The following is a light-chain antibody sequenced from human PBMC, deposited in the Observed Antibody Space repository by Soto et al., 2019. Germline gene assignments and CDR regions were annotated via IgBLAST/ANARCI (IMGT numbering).Light chain of an antibody. CDR1: ALPKQY. Sequence: SYELTQPPSVSVSPGQTARITCSGDALPKQYAYCYQQKPGQAPVLVIYKDSERPSGIPERFSGSSSGTTVTLTISGVQAEGEADYYCQSADSSGTVVFGGGTKVTVL. CDR2: KDS. V-gene: IGLV3-25*03. J-gene: IGLJ2*01. CDR3: QSADSSGTVV.